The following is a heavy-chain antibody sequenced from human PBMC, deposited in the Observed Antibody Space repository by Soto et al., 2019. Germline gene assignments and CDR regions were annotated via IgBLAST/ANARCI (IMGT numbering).Heavy chain of an antibody. CDR3: ARLHPETYYYGSGSYFVY. CDR1: GFTVSSNY. J-gene: IGHJ4*02. CDR2: IYSGGST. D-gene: IGHD3-10*01. Sequence: EVQLVESGGGLVQPGGSLRLSCAASGFTVSSNYMSWVRQAPGKGLEWVSVIYSGGSTYYADSVKGRFTISRHNSKNTLYLQMNSLRAEDTAVYYCARLHPETYYYGSGSYFVYWGQGTLVTVSS. V-gene: IGHV3-53*04.